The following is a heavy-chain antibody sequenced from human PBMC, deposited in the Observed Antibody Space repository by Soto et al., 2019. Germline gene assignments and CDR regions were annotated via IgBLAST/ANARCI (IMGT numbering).Heavy chain of an antibody. CDR2: IGGSGDRT. J-gene: IGHJ4*02. V-gene: IGHV3-23*01. CDR1: GFTFSSYA. CDR3: AKMNGPPH. Sequence: EVQLLESGGGLVQPGGSLRLSCAASGFTFSSYAMSWVRQDPGKGLEWVSAIGGSGDRTYYADSVKGRFPISRDNSRNTLYMQMNSLRGEDTAVYFCAKMNGPPHWGQGTLVTVSS. D-gene: IGHD2-8*01.